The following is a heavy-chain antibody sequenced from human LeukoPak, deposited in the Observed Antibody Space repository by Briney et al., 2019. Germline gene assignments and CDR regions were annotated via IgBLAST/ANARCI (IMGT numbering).Heavy chain of an antibody. CDR3: ARSVRGATLGY. Sequence: SETLSLTCAVYGGSISSYYWSWIRQPPGKGLEWIGYIYYSGSTNYNPSLKSRVTISVDTSKNQFSLKLSSVTAADTAVYYCARSVRGATLGYWGQGTLVTVSS. CDR2: IYYSGST. D-gene: IGHD3-10*01. CDR1: GGSISSYY. V-gene: IGHV4-59*01. J-gene: IGHJ4*02.